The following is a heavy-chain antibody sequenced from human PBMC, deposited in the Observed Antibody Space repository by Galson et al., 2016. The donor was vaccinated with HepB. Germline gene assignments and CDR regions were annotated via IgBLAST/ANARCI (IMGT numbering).Heavy chain of an antibody. D-gene: IGHD6-19*01. CDR1: GFTFTTYA. CDR2: ISGSGDTT. J-gene: IGHJ4*02. CDR3: AKYRPLGWQVPLYFDS. V-gene: IGHV3-23*01. Sequence: SLRLSCAASGFTFTTYAMSWVRQAPGKGLEWVSAISGSGDTTNYADSVKGRITIARDKSKDTLYLQMTSLRAEDTAVYYCAKYRPLGWQVPLYFDSWGQGTLVTVSS.